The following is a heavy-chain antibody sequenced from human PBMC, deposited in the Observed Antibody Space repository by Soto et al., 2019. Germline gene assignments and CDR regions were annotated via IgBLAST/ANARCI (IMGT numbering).Heavy chain of an antibody. Sequence: EVKLVESGGGLVQPGGSLRLSCGASGFAFSSSYMHWVRQAPGKGLVWVSRINGDGSSTNYADSVKGRFTISRDNTKNTLYLQMNSLRAEDTAVYYCARHQLTGDYFDAWGQGTLVTVSS. V-gene: IGHV3-74*01. CDR1: GFAFSSSY. D-gene: IGHD4-17*01. J-gene: IGHJ5*02. CDR3: ARHQLTGDYFDA. CDR2: INGDGSST.